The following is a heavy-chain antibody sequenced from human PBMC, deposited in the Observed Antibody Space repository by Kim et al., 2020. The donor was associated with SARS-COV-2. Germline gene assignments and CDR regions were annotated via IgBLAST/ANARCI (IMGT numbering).Heavy chain of an antibody. Sequence: GGSLRLSCAASGFTFSNAWMSWVRQAPGKGLEWVGRIKSKTDGGTTDYAAPVKGRFTISRDDSKNTLYLQMNSLKTEDTAVYYCTTGTSYDSSGYYYPDAFDIWGQGTMVTVSS. CDR1: GFTFSNAW. V-gene: IGHV3-15*01. CDR3: TTGTSYDSSGYYYPDAFDI. D-gene: IGHD3-22*01. J-gene: IGHJ3*02. CDR2: IKSKTDGGTT.